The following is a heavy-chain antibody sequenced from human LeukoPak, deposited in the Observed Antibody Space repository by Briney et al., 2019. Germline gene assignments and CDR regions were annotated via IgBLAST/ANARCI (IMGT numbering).Heavy chain of an antibody. V-gene: IGHV1-18*01. D-gene: IGHD3-3*01. CDR2: ISAYNGNT. CDR1: GYTFTSYG. Sequence: ASVKVSCKASGYTFTSYGISWVRQAPGQGLEWMGWISAYNGNTNYAQKFQGRVTITADKSTSTAYMELSSLRSEDTAVYYCAEYYDFWSGYPTWGQGTLVTVSS. J-gene: IGHJ4*02. CDR3: AEYYDFWSGYPT.